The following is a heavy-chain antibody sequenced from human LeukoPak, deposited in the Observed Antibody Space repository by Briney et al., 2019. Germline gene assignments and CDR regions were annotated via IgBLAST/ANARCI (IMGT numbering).Heavy chain of an antibody. CDR2: IKSKTDGGTT. CDR3: ARIMGTIGV. J-gene: IGHJ4*02. D-gene: IGHD1-26*01. V-gene: IGHV3-15*01. CDR1: GFTFSKAW. Sequence: GGSVRLSCAASGFTFSKAWMNWVRQAPGKGLEWVGRIKSKTDGGTTDYTAPVKGRFTISRDDSKNTVYLQMNSLKTEDTAMYYCARIMGTIGVWGQGTLVTVSS.